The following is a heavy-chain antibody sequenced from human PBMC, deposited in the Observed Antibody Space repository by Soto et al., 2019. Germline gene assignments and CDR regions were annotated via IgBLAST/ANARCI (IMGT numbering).Heavy chain of an antibody. D-gene: IGHD6-6*01. J-gene: IGHJ6*02. Sequence: SVKVSCKASGGTFSSYAISWVRQAPGQGLEWMGGIIPIFGTANYAQKFQGRVTITADESTSTAYMELSSLRSEDTAVYYWARARIAARRQIYYYYYGLEVWGQGTTVTVSS. CDR2: IIPIFGTA. V-gene: IGHV1-69*13. CDR3: ARARIAARRQIYYYYYGLEV. CDR1: GGTFSSYA.